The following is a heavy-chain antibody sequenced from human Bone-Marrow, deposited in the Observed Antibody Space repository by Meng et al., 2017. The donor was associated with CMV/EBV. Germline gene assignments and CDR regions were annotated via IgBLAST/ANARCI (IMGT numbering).Heavy chain of an antibody. Sequence: GESLKISCAASGFTFSSYGMHWVRQAPGKGLEWVAFIRYDGSNKYYADSVKGRFTISRDNSKNTLYLQMNSLRAEDTAVYYCAKVGASCSSTSCYRDYYYGMDVWGQGTTVTVSS. J-gene: IGHJ6*02. V-gene: IGHV3-30*02. D-gene: IGHD2-2*02. CDR2: IRYDGSNK. CDR1: GFTFSSYG. CDR3: AKVGASCSSTSCYRDYYYGMDV.